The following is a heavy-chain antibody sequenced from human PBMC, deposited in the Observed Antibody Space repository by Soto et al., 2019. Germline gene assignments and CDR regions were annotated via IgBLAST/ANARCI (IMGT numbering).Heavy chain of an antibody. CDR2: ISYDGSNK. Sequence: GGSLRLSCAASEFTFSSYGMHWVRQAPGKGLEWVAVISYDGSNKYYADSVKGRFTISRDNSKNTLYLQMNSLRAEDTAVYYCARDRFVAAAVYYYYYGMDVWGQGTTVTVSS. CDR3: ARDRFVAAAVYYYYYGMDV. V-gene: IGHV3-30*03. CDR1: EFTFSSYG. J-gene: IGHJ6*02. D-gene: IGHD6-13*01.